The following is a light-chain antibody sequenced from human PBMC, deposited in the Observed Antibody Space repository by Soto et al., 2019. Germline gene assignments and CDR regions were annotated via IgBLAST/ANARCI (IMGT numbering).Light chain of an antibody. CDR1: QSVSSSY. CDR3: QQYGSSPYT. CDR2: GAS. Sequence: EIVLTQSPGTLSLSPGERVILSCRASQSVSSSYVAWYQQKPGQAPRLLINGASSRATGIPDRFSGSGSGTDFTVTISRLEPEDFAVYYCQQYGSSPYTFGQGTKLEIK. J-gene: IGKJ2*01. V-gene: IGKV3-20*01.